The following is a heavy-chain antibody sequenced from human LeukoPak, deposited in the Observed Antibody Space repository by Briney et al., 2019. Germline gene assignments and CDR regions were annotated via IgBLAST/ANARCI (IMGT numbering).Heavy chain of an antibody. J-gene: IGHJ4*02. D-gene: IGHD3-22*01. CDR3: ARGGSYYYDSSGYSD. CDR2: IYPRDGST. V-gene: IGHV1-46*01. CDR1: GYTFTSNY. Sequence: ASVKVSCKASGYTFTSNYIHWVRQAPGQGLEWMGMIYPRDGSTSYAQKFQGRVTMTRDTSTSTVYMELSSLRSEDTAVYYCARGGSYYYDSSGYSDWGQGTLVTVSS.